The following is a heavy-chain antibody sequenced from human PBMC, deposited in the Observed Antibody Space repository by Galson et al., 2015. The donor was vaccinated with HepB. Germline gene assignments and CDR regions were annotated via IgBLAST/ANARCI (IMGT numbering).Heavy chain of an antibody. J-gene: IGHJ4*02. D-gene: IGHD3-3*02. CDR2: IGGYGFDT. V-gene: IGHV3-23*01. CDR1: GFTFSSCA. Sequence: SLRLSCAASGFTFSSCAMTWVRQAPGKGLEWISSIGGYGFDTYYADSVKGRFTISRDNSKNTVYLQMNSLRVDDTAVYICAKGQPRTSIFGVVIMAWDYWGQGTLVTVSS. CDR3: AKGQPRTSIFGVVIMAWDY.